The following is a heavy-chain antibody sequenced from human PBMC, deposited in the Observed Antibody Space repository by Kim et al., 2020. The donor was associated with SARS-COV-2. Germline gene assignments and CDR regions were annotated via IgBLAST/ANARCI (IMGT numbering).Heavy chain of an antibody. V-gene: IGHV4-30-2*01. Sequence: SETLSLTCAVSGGSISSGGYSWSWIRQPPGKGLEWIGYIYHSGSTYYNPSLKSRVTISVDRSKNQFSLKLSSVTAADTAVYYCARGIRDGYLPNSRGYWYFDLWCRGTLVTVSS. J-gene: IGHJ2*01. CDR2: IYHSGST. CDR3: ARGIRDGYLPNSRGYWYFDL. D-gene: IGHD5-12*01. CDR1: GGSISSGGYS.